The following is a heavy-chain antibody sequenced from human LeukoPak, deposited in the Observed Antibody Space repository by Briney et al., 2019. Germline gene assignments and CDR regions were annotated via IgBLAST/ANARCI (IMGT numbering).Heavy chain of an antibody. D-gene: IGHD2-2*01. CDR2: IRYDGSNK. J-gene: IGHJ4*02. CDR3: AKDSGFYCSSTSCSDPDY. Sequence: GGSLRLSCAASGFTFSSYGMHWVRQAPGKGLEWVVFIRYDGSNKYYADSVKGRFTISRDNSKNTLYLQMNSPRAEDTAVYYCAKDSGFYCSSTSCSDPDYWGQGTLVTVSS. CDR1: GFTFSSYG. V-gene: IGHV3-30*02.